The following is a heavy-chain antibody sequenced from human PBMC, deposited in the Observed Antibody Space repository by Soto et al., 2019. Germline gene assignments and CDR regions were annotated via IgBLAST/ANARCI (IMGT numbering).Heavy chain of an antibody. D-gene: IGHD3-3*01. CDR2: ISNDGSNK. CDR3: AKDLYYDFWSGYYTARSYYYYGMDV. Sequence: GGSLRLSCEASGFTFSSYGRHWVRQAPGKGLEGVAVISNDGSNKYYADSVKGRFTISRDNSKNTLYLQMNSLRAEDTAVYYCAKDLYYDFWSGYYTARSYYYYGMDVWGQGTTVTVYS. CDR1: GFTFSSYG. J-gene: IGHJ6*02. V-gene: IGHV3-30*18.